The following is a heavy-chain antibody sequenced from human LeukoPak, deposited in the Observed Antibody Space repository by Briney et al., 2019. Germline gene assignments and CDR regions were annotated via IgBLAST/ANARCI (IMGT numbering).Heavy chain of an antibody. CDR1: GGSISSYY. J-gene: IGHJ5*02. CDR2: IYYSGST. Sequence: KPSETLSLTCTVSGGSISSYYWSWIRQPPGKRLEWIGYIYYSGSTNYNPSLKSRVTISVDTSKNQFSLKLSSVTAADTAVYYCARGRYYDFWSGKSNWFDPWGQGTLVTVSS. D-gene: IGHD3-3*01. V-gene: IGHV4-59*01. CDR3: ARGRYYDFWSGKSNWFDP.